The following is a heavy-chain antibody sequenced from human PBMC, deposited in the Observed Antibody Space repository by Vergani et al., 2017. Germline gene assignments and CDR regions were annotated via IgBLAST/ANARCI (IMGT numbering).Heavy chain of an antibody. J-gene: IGHJ5*02. D-gene: IGHD6-19*01. CDR3: SSDTHSGQRADR. CDR2: IHYSEKT. CDR1: FDSIRKRY. V-gene: IGHV4-59*11. Sequence: QVQLQESGPGQVKSSETLSLTCSVSFDSIRKRYCNWIRQPPGKGLEWIGSIHYSEKTNYNPSLKTRVTISVDTSKIQFSRSLTSVTAAYPAVYYCSSDTHSGQRADRWGQGILVTVTS.